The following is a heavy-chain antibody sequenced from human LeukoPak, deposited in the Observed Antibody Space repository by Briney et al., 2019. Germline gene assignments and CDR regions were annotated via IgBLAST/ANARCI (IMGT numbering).Heavy chain of an antibody. D-gene: IGHD5-12*01. CDR3: ARVSPIGVATTTPRGYYYYMDV. CDR1: GGSFSGYY. J-gene: IGHJ6*03. V-gene: IGHV4-34*01. CDR2: INHSGST. Sequence: IPSETLSLTCAVYGGSFSGYYWSWIRQPPGKGLEWIGEINHSGSTNYNPSLKSRVTISVDTSKNQFSLKLSSVTAADTAVYYCARVSPIGVATTTPRGYYYYMDVWGKGTTVTVSS.